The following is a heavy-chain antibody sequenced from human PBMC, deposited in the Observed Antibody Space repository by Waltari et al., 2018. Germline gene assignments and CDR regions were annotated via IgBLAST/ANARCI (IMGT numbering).Heavy chain of an antibody. CDR1: GGSFSGYY. J-gene: IGHJ3*02. CDR2: INHSGST. D-gene: IGHD3-10*01. Sequence: QVQLQQWGAGLLKPSETLSLTCAVYGGSFSGYYWSWIRQPPGKGLEWIGEINHSGSTNSNPSLKSRVTISVDTSKNQFSLKLSSVTAADTAVYYCARERITMVRGVISAFDIWGQGTMVTVSS. V-gene: IGHV4-34*01. CDR3: ARERITMVRGVISAFDI.